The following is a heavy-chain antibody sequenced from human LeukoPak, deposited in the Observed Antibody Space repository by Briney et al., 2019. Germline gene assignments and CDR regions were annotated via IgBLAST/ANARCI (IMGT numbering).Heavy chain of an antibody. D-gene: IGHD1-26*01. V-gene: IGHV4-59*01. CDR2: IYYSGST. J-gene: IGHJ4*02. CDR3: ARVGGGNYSYFDY. Sequence: SETLSFTCTVSGGSISSYYWSWIRQPPGKGLEWIGYIYYSGSTNYNPSLKSRVTISVDTSKNQFSLKLSSVTAADTAVYYCARVGGGNYSYFDYWGQGTLVTVSS. CDR1: GGSISSYY.